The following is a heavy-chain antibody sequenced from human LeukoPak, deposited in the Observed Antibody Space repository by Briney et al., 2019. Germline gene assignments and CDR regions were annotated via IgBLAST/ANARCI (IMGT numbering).Heavy chain of an antibody. CDR2: IKQDGSEK. CDR3: ARETVVITSPYFDY. CDR1: GFTFSSYW. J-gene: IGHJ4*02. V-gene: IGHV3-7*01. D-gene: IGHD3-22*01. Sequence: GGSLRLSCAASGFTFSSYWTSWVRQAPGKGLEWVANIKQDGSEKYYVDSVKGRFTISRDNAKNSLYLQMNSLRAEDTAVYYCARETVVITSPYFDYWGQGTLVTVSS.